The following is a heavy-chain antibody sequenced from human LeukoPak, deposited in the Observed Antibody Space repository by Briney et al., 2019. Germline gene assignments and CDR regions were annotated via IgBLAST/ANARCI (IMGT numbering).Heavy chain of an antibody. Sequence: ASVKVSCKASGYTFTGYYMHWVRQAPGQGLEWMGWINPTSGGTKYAQKFQGRVTMTTDTSTSTAYMELRSLRSDDTAVYYCARGYRGSRTHYFDYWGQGTLVTVSS. V-gene: IGHV1-2*02. J-gene: IGHJ4*02. D-gene: IGHD6-13*01. CDR2: INPTSGGT. CDR1: GYTFTGYY. CDR3: ARGYRGSRTHYFDY.